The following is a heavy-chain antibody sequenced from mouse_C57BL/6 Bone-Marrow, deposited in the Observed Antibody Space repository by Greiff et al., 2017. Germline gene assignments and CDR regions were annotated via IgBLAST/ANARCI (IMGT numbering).Heavy chain of an antibody. J-gene: IGHJ2*01. CDR1: GYTFTSYW. Sequence: VQLQQPGTELVKPGASVKLSCKASGYTFTSYWMHWVKQRPGQGLDWIGNINPSNGGTNYNEKLKSKATLTVDKSSSTAYMQLSSLTSEDSAVYYCAIVITTVGTFDYWGQGTTLTVSS. CDR2: INPSNGGT. V-gene: IGHV1-53*01. CDR3: AIVITTVGTFDY. D-gene: IGHD1-1*01.